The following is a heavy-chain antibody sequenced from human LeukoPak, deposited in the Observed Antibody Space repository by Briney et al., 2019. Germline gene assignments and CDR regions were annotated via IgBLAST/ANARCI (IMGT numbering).Heavy chain of an antibody. Sequence: PGGSLRLSCAASGFTFSSYSMNWVRQAPGKGLEWVSCITSTTNNIYYADSVKGRFTISRDNAQNSLYLHMSSLRDEDTAVYYCARGDGFHHFDYWGQGALVTVSS. CDR3: ARGDGFHHFDY. J-gene: IGHJ4*02. CDR2: ITSTTNNI. V-gene: IGHV3-48*02. CDR1: GFTFSSYS. D-gene: IGHD5-24*01.